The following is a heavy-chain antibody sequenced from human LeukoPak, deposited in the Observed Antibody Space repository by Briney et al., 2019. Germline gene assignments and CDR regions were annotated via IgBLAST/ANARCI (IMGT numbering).Heavy chain of an antibody. D-gene: IGHD4-11*01. J-gene: IGHJ4*02. Sequence: GQSLKISCKGSGYSFSNYWIAWVRQMPGKGLEYMGIIYPGDYDTRYSPSFRGQVTISVDKSIATAYLQWASLKASDIATYYCARAPTSVSNPYYFDSWGQGTLVTVSS. CDR1: GYSFSNYW. CDR2: IYPGDYDT. CDR3: ARAPTSVSNPYYFDS. V-gene: IGHV5-51*03.